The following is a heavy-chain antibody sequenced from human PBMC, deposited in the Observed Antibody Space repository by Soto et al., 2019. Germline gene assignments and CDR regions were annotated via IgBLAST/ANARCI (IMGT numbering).Heavy chain of an antibody. CDR1: GFTFSSYS. Sequence: EVQLVESGGGLVKPGGSLRLSCAASGFTFSSYSMNWVRQAPGKGLEWVSSISSSSSYTYYADSVKGRFTISRDNAKNSLYLQMNSLRAEDTAVYYCAREDTAMVTTVDYWGQGPLVTVSS. V-gene: IGHV3-21*01. J-gene: IGHJ4*02. D-gene: IGHD5-18*01. CDR2: ISSSSSYT. CDR3: AREDTAMVTTVDY.